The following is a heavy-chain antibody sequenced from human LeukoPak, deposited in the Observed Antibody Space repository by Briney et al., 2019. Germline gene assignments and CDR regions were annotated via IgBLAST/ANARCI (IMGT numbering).Heavy chain of an antibody. D-gene: IGHD5-18*01. J-gene: IGHJ4*02. V-gene: IGHV3-7*01. CDR2: IKKDGSEK. CDR3: AKERDTAMVTIDY. Sequence: GGSLRLSCAASGFTFSSYWISWVRQAPGKGLEWVANIKKDGSEKNYVDSVKGRFTISRDNAKNSLYLQMNSLRAEDTAVYYCAKERDTAMVTIDYWGQGTLVTVSS. CDR1: GFTFSSYW.